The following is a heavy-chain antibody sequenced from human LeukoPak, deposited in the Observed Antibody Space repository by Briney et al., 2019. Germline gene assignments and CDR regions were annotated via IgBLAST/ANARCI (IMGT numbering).Heavy chain of an antibody. CDR1: GFTFSRYS. J-gene: IGHJ4*02. CDR2: VNSDGSGT. V-gene: IGHV3-74*01. Sequence: GGSLRLSCAASGFTFSRYSMHWVRQAPGKGLVWVSHVNSDGSGTDYADSVKGRFTISRDNAKNSLYLQMNSLRAEDTALYYCARGGPYYGNYFDYWGQGTLVTVSS. CDR3: ARGGPYYGNYFDY. D-gene: IGHD3-16*01.